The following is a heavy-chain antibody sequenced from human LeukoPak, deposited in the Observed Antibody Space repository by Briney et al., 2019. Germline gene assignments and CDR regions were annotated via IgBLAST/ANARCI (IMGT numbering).Heavy chain of an antibody. Sequence: GGSLRLSCAASGFTFSSYAMHWVRQAPGKGLEWVAVLSYDGSNKYHADFVKGRFTISRDNAKNSLYLQMNSLRAEDTALYYCAKDSSGWNEYFDYWGQGTLVTVSS. CDR2: LSYDGSNK. J-gene: IGHJ4*02. CDR3: AKDSSGWNEYFDY. D-gene: IGHD6-19*01. V-gene: IGHV3-30*04. CDR1: GFTFSSYA.